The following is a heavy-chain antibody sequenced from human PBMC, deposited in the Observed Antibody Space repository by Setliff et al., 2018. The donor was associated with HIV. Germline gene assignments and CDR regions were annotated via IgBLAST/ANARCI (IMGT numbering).Heavy chain of an antibody. CDR3: ARPERSGSRAFDI. V-gene: IGHV4-39*01. CDR2: IYYSGST. CDR1: GGSISSSSYY. D-gene: IGHD6-19*01. J-gene: IGHJ3*02. Sequence: SETLSLTCTVSGGSISSSSYYWGWIRQPPGKGLEWIGSIYYSGSTYYNPSLNSRVTMSVDTSKNQFFLKLNSVTAADTAVYYCARPERSGSRAFDIWGRGTMVTVSS.